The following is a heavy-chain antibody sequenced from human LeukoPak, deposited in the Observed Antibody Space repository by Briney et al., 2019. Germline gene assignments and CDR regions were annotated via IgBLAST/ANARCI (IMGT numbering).Heavy chain of an antibody. V-gene: IGHV3-23*01. Sequence: GGSLRLSCAASGFTFSSYAMSWVRQAPGKGLEWVSAISGSGGSTYYADSVKGRFTISRDNSKNTLYLQMNSLRAEDTAVYYCAKGGGVYQLLSYYYYYYMDVWGKGTTVTVSS. CDR3: AKGGGVYQLLSYYYYYYMDV. CDR2: ISGSGGST. CDR1: GFTFSSYA. J-gene: IGHJ6*03. D-gene: IGHD2-2*01.